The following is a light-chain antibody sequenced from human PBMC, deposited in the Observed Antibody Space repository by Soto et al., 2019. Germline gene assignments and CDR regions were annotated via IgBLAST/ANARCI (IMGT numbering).Light chain of an antibody. V-gene: IGLV2-23*01. J-gene: IGLJ2*01. CDR3: CSFAGSSTVV. CDR1: SSDVGSYNL. CDR2: EGS. Sequence: QSALTQPASVSGSPGQSITISCTGTSSDVGSYNLVSWYQQHPGKAPKLMIYEGSKRPSGVSNRFSGSKSGNTAPLTIFGLQAWDGAVFYFCSFAGSSTVVFGGGTPLSLL.